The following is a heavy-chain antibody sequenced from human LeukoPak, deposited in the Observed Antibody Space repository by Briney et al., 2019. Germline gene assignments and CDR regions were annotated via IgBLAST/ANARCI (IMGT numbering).Heavy chain of an antibody. Sequence: GGSLRLSCAASGFTFSNAWMSWVRQAPGKGLEWVANIKQDGSEKYYVDSVKGRFTISRDNAKNSLYLQMNSLRAEDTAVYYCARDHWFGELTYYYYYYMDVWGKGATVTVSS. J-gene: IGHJ6*03. CDR3: ARDHWFGELTYYYYYYMDV. CDR2: IKQDGSEK. D-gene: IGHD3-10*01. CDR1: GFTFSNAW. V-gene: IGHV3-7*01.